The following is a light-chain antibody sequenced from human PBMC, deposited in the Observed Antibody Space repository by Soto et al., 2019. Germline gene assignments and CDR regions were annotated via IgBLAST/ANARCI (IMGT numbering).Light chain of an antibody. CDR1: QGISDN. V-gene: IGKV1-27*01. J-gene: IGKJ1*01. CDR2: GAS. CDR3: QKYDSAPLT. Sequence: DIQMTQSPSSLSASVGDRVTITCRASQGISDNLAWYQQKPGKVPQILIYGASTLQSGVPSRFSGSRSGTDFTLTISSLQPEDVATYYCQKYDSAPLTFGQGTKVEFK.